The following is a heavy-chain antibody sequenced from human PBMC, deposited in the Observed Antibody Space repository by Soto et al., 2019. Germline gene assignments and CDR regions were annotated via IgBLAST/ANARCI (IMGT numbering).Heavy chain of an antibody. J-gene: IGHJ5*02. CDR2: PSACGVST. D-gene: IGHD6-13*01. Sequence: PGGSLRLSCAASGFTFSRYAMSWVRPTPGKGLEGVSTPSACGVSTYYADSVKGRVTISRDNSKNTLFLQLNSLRAEDTAVYYCARDRYTSSSAPYNCFDPCGQGTLVTVSS. CDR3: ARDRYTSSSAPYNCFDP. V-gene: IGHV3-23*01. CDR1: GFTFSRYA.